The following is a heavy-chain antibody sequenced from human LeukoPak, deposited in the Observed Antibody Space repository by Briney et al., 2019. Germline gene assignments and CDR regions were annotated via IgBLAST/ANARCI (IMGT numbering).Heavy chain of an antibody. D-gene: IGHD5-18*01. CDR3: ARLGKIQLWPADPYFDY. V-gene: IGHV4-39*01. J-gene: IGHJ4*02. Sequence: SETLSPTCTVSGGSISSSGYYWGWIRQPPGKGLEWIGSIYYSGSTYYNPSLKSRVTISVDTSKNQFSLKLSSVTAADTAVYYCARLGKIQLWPADPYFDYWGQGTLVTVSS. CDR1: GGSISSSGYY. CDR2: IYYSGST.